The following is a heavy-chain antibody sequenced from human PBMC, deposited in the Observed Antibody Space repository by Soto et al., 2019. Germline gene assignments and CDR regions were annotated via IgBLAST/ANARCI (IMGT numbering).Heavy chain of an antibody. D-gene: IGHD3-16*02. Sequence: SVKVSCPASGGTFSSYAISWVRQAPGQGLEWMGGIIPIFGTANYAQKFQGRVTITADESTSTAYMELSSLRSEDTAVYYCARGLLGGRDRGYYYYYAMDVSGQGTTVTV. CDR1: GGTFSSYA. J-gene: IGHJ6*02. V-gene: IGHV1-69*13. CDR2: IIPIFGTA. CDR3: ARGLLGGRDRGYYYYYAMDV.